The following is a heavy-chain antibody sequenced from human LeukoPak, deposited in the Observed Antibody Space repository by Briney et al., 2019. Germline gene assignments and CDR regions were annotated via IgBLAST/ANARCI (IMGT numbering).Heavy chain of an antibody. J-gene: IGHJ4*02. V-gene: IGHV1-2*02. D-gene: IGHD5/OR15-5a*01. Sequence: GASVKVSCKASGYAFTGYYIHWVRQASGQGLEWMGWINPNSGGTNYAQNFQGRVTMTRDTSISTAYMELTSLRSDDTAVYYCATAPDRNSVHRSFDYWGQGTLVTVSS. CDR2: INPNSGGT. CDR1: GYAFTGYY. CDR3: ATAPDRNSVHRSFDY.